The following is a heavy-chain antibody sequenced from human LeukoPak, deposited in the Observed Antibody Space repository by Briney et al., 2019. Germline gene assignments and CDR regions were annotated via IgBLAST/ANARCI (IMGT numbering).Heavy chain of an antibody. Sequence: SSETLSLACTVSGGSISSSSYYWGWIRQPPGKGLEWIGSIYYSGSTYYNPSLKSRVTISVDTSKNQFSLKLSSVTAADTAVYYCASLAGTEENYYYYMDVWGKGTTVTVSS. V-gene: IGHV4-39*07. D-gene: IGHD6-13*01. CDR2: IYYSGST. CDR3: ASLAGTEENYYYYMDV. CDR1: GGSISSSSYY. J-gene: IGHJ6*03.